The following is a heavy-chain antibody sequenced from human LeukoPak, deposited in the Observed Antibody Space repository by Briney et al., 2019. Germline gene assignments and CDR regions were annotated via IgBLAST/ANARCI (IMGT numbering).Heavy chain of an antibody. D-gene: IGHD3-10*01. CDR1: GFTFSTYS. CDR2: ISPSADIK. J-gene: IGHJ4*02. CDR3: AKDDAWLRFGE. Sequence: GGSLRLSCAASGFTFSTYSMNWVRQAPGKGLEWVSGISPSADIKYYADSVKGRFTISRDNSKNMLYLEVISLTADDTAVYYCAKDDAWLRFGEWSQGTLVTVSS. V-gene: IGHV3-23*01.